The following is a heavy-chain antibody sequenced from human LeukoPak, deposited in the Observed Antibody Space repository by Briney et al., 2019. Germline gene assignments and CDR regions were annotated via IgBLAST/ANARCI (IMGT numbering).Heavy chain of an antibody. D-gene: IGHD1-1*01. Sequence: VQPGGSLRLSCAASGFTFSNSAMTWVRQAPGRGLEWVSGITSTGGSTYYGDSVKGRFTISRDNSRNTLYLQMNSLRAEDTARYYCARYDDFWGQGTLVTVSS. J-gene: IGHJ4*02. CDR1: GFTFSNSA. V-gene: IGHV3-23*01. CDR2: ITSTGGST. CDR3: ARYDDF.